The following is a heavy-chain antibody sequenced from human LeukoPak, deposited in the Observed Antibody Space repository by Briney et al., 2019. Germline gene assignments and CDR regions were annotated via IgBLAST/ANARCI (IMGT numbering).Heavy chain of an antibody. CDR3: VFSGYDSGQYYFDY. V-gene: IGHV1-58*02. Sequence: ASVKVSCKASGFTFTSSAMQWVRQARGQRLEWIGWIVVGSGNTNYAQKFQERVTITRDMSTSTAYMGLRSLRSDDTAVYYCVFSGYDSGQYYFDYWGQGTLVTVSS. CDR1: GFTFTSSA. D-gene: IGHD5-12*01. J-gene: IGHJ4*02. CDR2: IVVGSGNT.